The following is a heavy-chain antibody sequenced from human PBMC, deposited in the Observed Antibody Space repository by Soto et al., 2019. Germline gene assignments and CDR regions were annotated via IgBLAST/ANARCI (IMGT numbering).Heavy chain of an antibody. V-gene: IGHV4-61*01. J-gene: IGHJ4*02. Sequence: SETLSLTCTVSGGSVSSGSYYWSWIRQPPGKGLEWIGYIYYSGSTNYNPSLKSRVTISVDTSKNQFSLKLSSVTAADTAVYYCARVVRDGCNWYYFDYWGQGTLVTVSS. CDR1: GGSVSSGSYY. D-gene: IGHD6-19*01. CDR2: IYYSGST. CDR3: ARVVRDGCNWYYFDY.